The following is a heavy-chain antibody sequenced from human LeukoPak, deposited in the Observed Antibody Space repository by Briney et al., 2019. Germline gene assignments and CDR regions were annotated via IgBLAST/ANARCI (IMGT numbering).Heavy chain of an antibody. Sequence: GVPLTLSCAASGFTFSSYSMICLRQAPGKGMEWVSYISSSSSTIYYADSVKGRFTISRDNAKNSLYLQMNSLRDEDTAVYYCARELGDYWGRGTLVSVSS. J-gene: IGHJ4*02. CDR2: ISSSSSTI. CDR1: GFTFSSYS. D-gene: IGHD7-27*01. CDR3: ARELGDY. V-gene: IGHV3-48*02.